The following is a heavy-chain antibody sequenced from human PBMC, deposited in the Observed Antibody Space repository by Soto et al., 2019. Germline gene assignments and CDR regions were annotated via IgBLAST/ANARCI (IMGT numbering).Heavy chain of an antibody. CDR3: AKDGASGSYPPYYYFGMDV. CDR1: GFTFSSYA. Sequence: EVQLLESGGGLVQPGGSLRLSCAASGFTFSSYAMSWVRQAPGKGLEWVSTISGSGGNAYYADSVKGRFSISRDNSKNTLRLQMNSLRADHTAVYYCAKDGASGSYPPYYYFGMDVWGQGTTVTVSS. V-gene: IGHV3-23*01. D-gene: IGHD1-26*01. CDR2: ISGSGGNA. J-gene: IGHJ6*02.